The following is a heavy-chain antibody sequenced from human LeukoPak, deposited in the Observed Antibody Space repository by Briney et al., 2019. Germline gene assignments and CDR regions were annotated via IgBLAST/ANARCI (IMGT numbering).Heavy chain of an antibody. V-gene: IGHV3-48*04. CDR2: VSISSGTI. Sequence: GGALRLSCAASGVTFSGHKMNWVGQARGKGGEWIALVSISSGTIYYADSVNGRWRISRENAKRSLDLERNSLRAEDTAVYYCARAMSTFGGVRNYFDSWGQGTLVTVSS. D-gene: IGHD3-16*01. CDR1: GVTFSGHK. CDR3: ARAMSTFGGVRNYFDS. J-gene: IGHJ4*02.